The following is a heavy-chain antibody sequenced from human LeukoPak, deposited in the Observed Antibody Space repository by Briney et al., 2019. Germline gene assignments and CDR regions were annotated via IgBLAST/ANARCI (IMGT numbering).Heavy chain of an antibody. J-gene: IGHJ6*03. V-gene: IGHV4-4*02. CDR2: IYHSGST. Sequence: SGTLSLTCAVSGGSISSSNWWSWVRQPPGKGLEWIGEIYHSGSTNYNPSLKSRVTISVDKSKNQFSLKLSSVTAADTAVYYCARTTGIAVRYYYYMDVWGKGTTVTVSS. D-gene: IGHD6-19*01. CDR3: ARTTGIAVRYYYYMDV. CDR1: GGSISSSNW.